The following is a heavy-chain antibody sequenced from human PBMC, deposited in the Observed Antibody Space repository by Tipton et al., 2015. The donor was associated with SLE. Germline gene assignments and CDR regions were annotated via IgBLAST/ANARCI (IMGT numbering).Heavy chain of an antibody. CDR2: IYFSGGA. Sequence: TLSLTCTVSGGSISSGSYYWSWIRQPAGKRLEWIGHIYFSGGANYNPSLKSRVTISVDTSKNQFSLELSSVTAADTAVYYCARETEDTGWIHSRDYIYYYYYVDVWGQGTTVTVSS. V-gene: IGHV4-61*09. CDR1: GGSISSGSYY. CDR3: ARETEDTGWIHSRDYIYYYYYVDV. J-gene: IGHJ6*03. D-gene: IGHD6-19*01.